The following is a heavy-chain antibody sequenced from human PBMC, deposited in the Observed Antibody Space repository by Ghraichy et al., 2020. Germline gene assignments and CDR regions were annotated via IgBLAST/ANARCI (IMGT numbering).Heavy chain of an antibody. CDR3: ARWSYEGVVIMGADYYYYMDV. CDR2: GYSSTST. CDR1: GDSISSGSFF. Sequence: SETLSLTCTVSGDSISSGSFFWGWVRQPPGKGLEWIGDGYSSTSTYYSPSLESRVTISVDTSKNQFSLRLSAVTAADTAVYYCARWSYEGVVIMGADYYYYMDVWGKGTTVTVSS. J-gene: IGHJ6*03. V-gene: IGHV4-39*01. D-gene: IGHD3-3*01.